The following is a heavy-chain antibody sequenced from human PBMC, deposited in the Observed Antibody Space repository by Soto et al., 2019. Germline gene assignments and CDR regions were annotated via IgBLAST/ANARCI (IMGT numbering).Heavy chain of an antibody. V-gene: IGHV1-69*13. D-gene: IGHD6-19*01. CDR3: ARDGIAVTLKINDAFDI. CDR2: IIPIFGTA. Sequence: SVKVSCKASGGTFSSYAISWVRQAPGQGLEWMGGIIPIFGTANYAQKFQGRVTITADESTSTAYMELSSLRSEDTAVYYCARDGIAVTLKINDAFDIWGQGTMVTVSS. CDR1: GGTFSSYA. J-gene: IGHJ3*02.